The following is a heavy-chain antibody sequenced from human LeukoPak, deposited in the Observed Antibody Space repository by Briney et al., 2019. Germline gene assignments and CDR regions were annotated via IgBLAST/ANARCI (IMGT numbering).Heavy chain of an antibody. J-gene: IGHJ4*02. V-gene: IGHV3-7*01. D-gene: IGHD4-17*01. CDR2: IKQDETPR. CDR1: GFTFSRHW. Sequence: GGSLRLSCEASGFTFSRHWMNWVRRAPGKGLEWVASIKQDETPRYNVDSVKGRFTISRDNAKNSLYLQLNSLRADDTSVYYCARGPSYGDYVDYLDYWGRGTLATVSS. CDR3: ARGPSYGDYVDYLDY.